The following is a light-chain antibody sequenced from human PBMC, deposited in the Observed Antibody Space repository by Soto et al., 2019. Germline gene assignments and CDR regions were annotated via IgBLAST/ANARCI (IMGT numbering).Light chain of an antibody. J-gene: IGKJ2*01. CDR2: GAS. CDR1: RSISSN. CDR3: QQYNNWPPLYT. V-gene: IGKV3-15*01. Sequence: EIVMTQSPATLSMSPGERATLSCRASRSISSNLAWYQQKPGQAPRLLIYGASTRATGIPARFSGSGSGTDFTLTISSLQSEDFAIYYCQQYNNWPPLYTFGQGTKLENK.